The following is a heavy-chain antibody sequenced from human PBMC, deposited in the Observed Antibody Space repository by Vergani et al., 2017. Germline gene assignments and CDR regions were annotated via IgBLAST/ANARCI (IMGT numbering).Heavy chain of an antibody. CDR2: IYHTGST. Sequence: QVQLQESGPGLVKPSETLSLTCAVSGYSISSGYYWGWIRQPPGKGLGWIGSIYHTGSTYYNPSLKSRVTISVDSAKNQFSLKLTSVTAADTAVYYCARGWVYYNPLDYGGQGTLVTVSS. D-gene: IGHD3-22*01. CDR3: ARGWVYYNPLDY. CDR1: GYSISSGYY. V-gene: IGHV4-38-2*01. J-gene: IGHJ4*02.